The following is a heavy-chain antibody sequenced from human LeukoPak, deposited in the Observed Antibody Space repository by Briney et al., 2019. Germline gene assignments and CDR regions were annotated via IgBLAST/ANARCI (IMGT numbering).Heavy chain of an antibody. CDR1: GGSISSYY. Sequence: SETLSLTCTVSGGSISSYYWSWIRQPPGKGLEWIGYIYYSGSTNYNPSLKSRVTISVDTSKNQFSLKLSSVTAADTAVYYCARDQSGYGDPGYDYWGQGTLVTVSS. CDR3: ARDQSGYGDPGYDY. V-gene: IGHV4-59*01. CDR2: IYYSGST. D-gene: IGHD4-17*01. J-gene: IGHJ4*02.